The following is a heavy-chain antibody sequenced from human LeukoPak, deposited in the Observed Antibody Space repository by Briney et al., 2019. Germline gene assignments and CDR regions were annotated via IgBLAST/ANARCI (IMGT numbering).Heavy chain of an antibody. Sequence: GGSLRLSCAVSGFTFSSYAMSWVRQAPGQGLECVSAISGSCGSTYYADSVKGRFTISRDNSKNTLYLQMNSLRAEDTAVYYCAKYGFGEFHFDYWGQGTLVTVSS. CDR2: ISGSCGST. V-gene: IGHV3-23*01. CDR1: GFTFSSYA. J-gene: IGHJ4*02. CDR3: AKYGFGEFHFDY. D-gene: IGHD3-10*01.